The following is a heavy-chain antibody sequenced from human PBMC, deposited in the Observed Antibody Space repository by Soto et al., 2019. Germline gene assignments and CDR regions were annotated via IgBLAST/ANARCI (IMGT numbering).Heavy chain of an antibody. V-gene: IGHV1-69*01. J-gene: IGHJ6*02. Sequence: QVQVVQSGAEVKKPGSSVKVSCKVSGGIFTNNAISWVRQAPGQGLEWLGGVIPLFDTAYYAQIFRGRLRISADGATTTAYMELSGLTSADTAVYFCATGGHNDGYNFYPGIDVWGQGTKVTVS. CDR3: ATGGHNDGYNFYPGIDV. CDR2: VIPLFDTA. D-gene: IGHD3-16*01. CDR1: GGIFTNNA.